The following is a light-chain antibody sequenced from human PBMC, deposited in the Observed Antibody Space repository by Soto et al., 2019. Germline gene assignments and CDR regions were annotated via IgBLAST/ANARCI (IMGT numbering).Light chain of an antibody. J-gene: IGKJ3*01. Sequence: DIQMTQSPSTLSASVGDRVTITCRASQSVSNWLAWFQQKPGKAPSLLVYLASNLQTGVPSRFSGVGSGTEFTLTISSLEPEDFATYYCQHYSDYPLTFGPGTKVDLK. CDR3: QHYSDYPLT. CDR2: LAS. V-gene: IGKV1-5*03. CDR1: QSVSNW.